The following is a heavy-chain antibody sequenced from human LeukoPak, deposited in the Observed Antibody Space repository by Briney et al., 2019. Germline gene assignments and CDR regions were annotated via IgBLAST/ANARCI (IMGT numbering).Heavy chain of an antibody. Sequence: GGSLRLSCAASGFTFSTYWMHWVRQAPGEGLWCVSRINSDGSSAIYADPVKGRFTMSRDNATTTLNLQMNSLTAEETAVYYCARLRSGYSEFDSWGEGNLVTVSS. D-gene: IGHD3-22*01. CDR1: GFTFSTYW. J-gene: IGHJ4*02. CDR3: ARLRSGYSEFDS. V-gene: IGHV3-74*01. CDR2: INSDGSSA.